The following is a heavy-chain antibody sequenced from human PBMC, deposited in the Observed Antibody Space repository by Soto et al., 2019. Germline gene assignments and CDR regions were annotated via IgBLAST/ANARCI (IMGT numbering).Heavy chain of an antibody. CDR2: IYYSGST. J-gene: IGHJ5*02. V-gene: IGHV4-59*01. Sequence: SETLSLTCTVSGGSISSNYWSWIRQPPGKGLEWIGYIYYSGSTNYNPSLKSRVTIPVDTSKNQFSLKVTSVTAADTAMYHCALASSDTRRGGPFGFDPWGQGTLVTVSS. CDR3: ALASSDTRRGGPFGFDP. D-gene: IGHD3-22*01. CDR1: GGSISSNY.